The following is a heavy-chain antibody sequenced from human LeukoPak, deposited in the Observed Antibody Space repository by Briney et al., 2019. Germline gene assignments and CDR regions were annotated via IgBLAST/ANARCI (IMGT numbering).Heavy chain of an antibody. CDR2: INHSGST. V-gene: IGHV4-34*01. J-gene: IGHJ4*02. D-gene: IGHD6-6*01. CDR1: GGSFSGYY. Sequence: PSETLSRTCAVYGGSFSGYYWSWIRQPPGKGLEWIGEINHSGSTNYNPSLKSRVTISVDTSKNQFSLKLSSVTAADTAVYYCARGLDRSSDYWGQGTLVTVSS. CDR3: ARGLDRSSDY.